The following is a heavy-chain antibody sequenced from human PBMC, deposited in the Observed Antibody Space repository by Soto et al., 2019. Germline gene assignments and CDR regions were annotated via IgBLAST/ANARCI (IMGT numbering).Heavy chain of an antibody. CDR2: INWNSGSI. Sequence: GGSLRLSCAASGFTFDDYAMHWVRQVPGKGLEWVSGINWNSGSIGYGDSVKGRFAIPRDNAKNSLHLQMNSLSAEDTAFYYCVKDESINWYSGHFRHWGQGTLVTVSS. D-gene: IGHD6-13*01. J-gene: IGHJ1*01. CDR3: VKDESINWYSGHFRH. V-gene: IGHV3-9*01. CDR1: GFTFDDYA.